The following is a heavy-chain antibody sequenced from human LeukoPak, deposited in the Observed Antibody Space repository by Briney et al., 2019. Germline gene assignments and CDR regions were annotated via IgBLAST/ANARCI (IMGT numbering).Heavy chain of an antibody. Sequence: GGSLRLSCAASGFTFHNNGMSWVRQAPGKGLEWVSAISGSGGSTYYADSVKGRFTISRDNSKNTLYLQMNSLRAEDTAVYYCAKDVVVVAATGANWYFDLWGRGTLVTVSS. CDR3: AKDVVVVAATGANWYFDL. CDR2: ISGSGGST. D-gene: IGHD2-15*01. J-gene: IGHJ2*01. CDR1: GFTFHNNG. V-gene: IGHV3-23*01.